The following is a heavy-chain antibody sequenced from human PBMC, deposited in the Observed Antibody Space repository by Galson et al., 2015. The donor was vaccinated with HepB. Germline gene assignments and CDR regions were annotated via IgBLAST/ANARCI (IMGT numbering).Heavy chain of an antibody. CDR3: ARDDRRSSSSFGFGY. J-gene: IGHJ4*02. Sequence: SLRLSCAASGFIFSNHGMHWVRQTPGKGLEWVAVISSDGSVEHYADSVKGRFTISRDNAKNTLYLQMNSLRAEDTAVYYCARDDRRSSSSFGFGYWGQGTLVTVSS. V-gene: IGHV3-30*03. CDR2: ISSDGSVE. D-gene: IGHD6-6*01. CDR1: GFIFSNHG.